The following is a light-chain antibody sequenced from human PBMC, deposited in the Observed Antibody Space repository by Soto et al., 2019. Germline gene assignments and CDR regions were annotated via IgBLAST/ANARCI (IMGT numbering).Light chain of an antibody. J-gene: IGKJ1*01. CDR2: KAS. CDR1: QSISSW. Sequence: DIQMTQSPSTLSASVGDRVTITCRASQSISSWLAWYQQKPGKAPKLLIYKASSLESWVPSRFSGSGSGTEFTLTISSLQPDDFATYYCQQLGTFGQGTKVEIK. CDR3: QQLGT. V-gene: IGKV1-5*03.